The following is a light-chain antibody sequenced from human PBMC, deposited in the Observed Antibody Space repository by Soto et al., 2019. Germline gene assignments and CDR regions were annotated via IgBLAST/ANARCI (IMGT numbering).Light chain of an antibody. Sequence: EIVLTQSPGTLSLSPGERATLSCRASQSVSSSYLAWYQQKPGQAPRLLIYGASSRATGIPDRFSGSGSGTDFTLTISRLEPEDFAVYYCQQYDNWPWTFGQGTRWIS. V-gene: IGKV3-20*01. CDR1: QSVSSSY. CDR3: QQYDNWPWT. J-gene: IGKJ1*01. CDR2: GAS.